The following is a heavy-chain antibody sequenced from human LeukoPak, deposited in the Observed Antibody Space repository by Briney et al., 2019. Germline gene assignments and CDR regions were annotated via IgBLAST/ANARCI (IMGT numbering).Heavy chain of an antibody. Sequence: SENLSLTCIVSGVSISGYYWSWIRQPPGKGLELIGHIHYTGATTYNPSLKSRAIILLDASENQFSLILRSVTTADTAVYYCARYRPSESRSGEVTSFDYWGQGTLVTVSS. V-gene: IGHV4-59*01. CDR1: GVSISGYY. CDR3: ARYRPSESRSGEVTSFDY. J-gene: IGHJ4*02. CDR2: IHYTGAT. D-gene: IGHD6-19*01.